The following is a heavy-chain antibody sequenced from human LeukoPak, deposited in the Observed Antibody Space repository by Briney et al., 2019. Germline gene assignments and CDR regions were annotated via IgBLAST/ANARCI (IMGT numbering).Heavy chain of an antibody. V-gene: IGHV1-8*01. CDR1: GYTFTSYD. CDR2: MNPNSGNT. Sequence: ASVKVSCKASGYTFTSYDINWVRQATGQGLEWMGWMNPNSGNTGYAQKFQGRVTMTRNTSISTAYMELSSLRSEDTAVYYCARGKGSSSWYDYYYYGMDVWGQGTTVTVSS. CDR3: ARGKGSSSWYDYYYYGMDV. D-gene: IGHD6-13*01. J-gene: IGHJ6*02.